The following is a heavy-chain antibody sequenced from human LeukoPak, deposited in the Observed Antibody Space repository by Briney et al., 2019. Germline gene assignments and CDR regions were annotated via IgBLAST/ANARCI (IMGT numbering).Heavy chain of an antibody. J-gene: IGHJ3*02. Sequence: GGSLRLSCAASGFTFSSYAMSWVRQAPGKGLEWVSAISGSGGSTYYADSVKGRFTISRDNSKNTLYLQMNSLRAEDTAVYYCAKGDCSSTSCYTYDAFDIWGQGTMVTVSS. V-gene: IGHV3-23*01. CDR3: AKGDCSSTSCYTYDAFDI. CDR2: ISGSGGST. CDR1: GFTFSSYA. D-gene: IGHD2-2*02.